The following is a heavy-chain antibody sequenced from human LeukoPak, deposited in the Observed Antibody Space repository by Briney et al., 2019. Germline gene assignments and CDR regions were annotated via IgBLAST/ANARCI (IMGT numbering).Heavy chain of an antibody. CDR3: ARRSRAGYCSSTSCYPDY. Sequence: ASVKVSCKASGYTFTGYYMHWVRQAPGQGLEWLGWINPNSGGTNYAQKFQGRVTMTRDTSISTAYMELSRLRSDDTAVYYCARRSRAGYCSSTSCYPDYWGQGTLVTVSS. J-gene: IGHJ4*02. V-gene: IGHV1-2*02. CDR1: GYTFTGYY. D-gene: IGHD2-2*01. CDR2: INPNSGGT.